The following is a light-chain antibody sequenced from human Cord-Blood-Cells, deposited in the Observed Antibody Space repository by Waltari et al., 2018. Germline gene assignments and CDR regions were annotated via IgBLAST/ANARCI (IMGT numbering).Light chain of an antibody. J-gene: IGLJ3*02. V-gene: IGLV1-47*01. CDR1: SSNIGSNY. CDR3: AAWDDSLSGRV. CDR2: RN. Sequence: QSVLTQPPSASGTPGQMVTISCSGSSSNIGSNYVYWYQQLPGTAPKLLIYRNQRPSGVPDRFSGSKSGTSASLAISGLRSEDEADYYCAAWDDSLSGRVFGGGTKLTVL.